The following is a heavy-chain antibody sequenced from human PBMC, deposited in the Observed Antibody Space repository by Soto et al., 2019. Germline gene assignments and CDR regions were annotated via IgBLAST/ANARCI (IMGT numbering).Heavy chain of an antibody. V-gene: IGHV3-23*01. Sequence: GSLRLSCAASGFDFSTHALTWVRQAPGKGLEWLSSITNTGRTTLYADSVKGRFTISRENSRNTLHLHMNNLRVVDTAIYYCTKGFDYGDTKHIDHWGQGTLVTVSS. CDR1: GFDFSTHA. CDR3: TKGFDYGDTKHIDH. D-gene: IGHD4-17*01. CDR2: ITNTGRTT. J-gene: IGHJ5*02.